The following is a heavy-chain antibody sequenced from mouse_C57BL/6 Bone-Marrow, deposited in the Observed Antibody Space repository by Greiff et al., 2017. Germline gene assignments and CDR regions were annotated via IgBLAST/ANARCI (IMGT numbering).Heavy chain of an antibody. CDR2: INPYNGDT. CDR1: GYSFTGYF. V-gene: IGHV1-20*01. D-gene: IGHD1-1*01. CDR3: ARRTTVYYYAMDY. Sequence: EVQLQQSGPELVKPGDSVKISCKASGYSFTGYFMNWVMQSLGKSLEWIGRINPYNGDTFYNQKFKGKATLTVDKSSSTAHMELRSLTSEDSAVYYCARRTTVYYYAMDYWGQGTSVTVSS. J-gene: IGHJ4*01.